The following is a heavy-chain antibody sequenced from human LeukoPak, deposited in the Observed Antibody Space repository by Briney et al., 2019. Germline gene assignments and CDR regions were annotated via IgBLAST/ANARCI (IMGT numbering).Heavy chain of an antibody. CDR3: ASGGGSFNS. D-gene: IGHD3-10*01. CDR2: TYYRSKWYN. J-gene: IGHJ4*02. CDR1: GDSVSSNRAA. V-gene: IGHV6-1*01. Sequence: SQTLSLTCAISGDSVSSNRAAWNRIRQSPSKGLEWLGRTYYRSKWYNDYAVSVKSRITINPDTSKNQFSLLLNSVTPEDTAVYYCASGGGSFNSWGQGTLVTVSS.